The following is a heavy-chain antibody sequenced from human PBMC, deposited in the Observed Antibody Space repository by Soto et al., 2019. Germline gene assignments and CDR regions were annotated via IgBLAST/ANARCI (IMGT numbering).Heavy chain of an antibody. J-gene: IGHJ4*02. V-gene: IGHV3-23*01. CDR2: ISDGGAP. CDR3: ARAFCGGTSCHGGNFDF. D-gene: IGHD2-2*01. Sequence: SLRLSCAAFGFTFSNNAMSWVRQAPFTGLEWVSAISDGGAPYYADSVKGRLTISRDNSKNTLYLQMNSLRAEDTALYYCARAFCGGTSCHGGNFDFWGQGTLATDSS. CDR1: GFTFSNNA.